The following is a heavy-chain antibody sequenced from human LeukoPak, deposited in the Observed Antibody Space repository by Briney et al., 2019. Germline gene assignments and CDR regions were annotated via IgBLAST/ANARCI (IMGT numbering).Heavy chain of an antibody. CDR2: ISGSGGST. J-gene: IGHJ3*02. D-gene: IGHD3-22*01. V-gene: IGHV3-23*01. CDR1: GFTFSSYA. Sequence: GGSLRLSCAASGFTFSSYAMSWVRQAPGKGLGWVSAISGSGGSTYYADSVKGRFTISRDNSKNTLYLQMNSLRAEDTAVYYCAKDQYYYDSSGAAFDIWGQGTMVTVSS. CDR3: AKDQYYYDSSGAAFDI.